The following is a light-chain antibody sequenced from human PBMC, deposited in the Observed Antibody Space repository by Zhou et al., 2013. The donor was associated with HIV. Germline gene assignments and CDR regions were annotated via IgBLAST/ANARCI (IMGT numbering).Light chain of an antibody. Sequence: DIQMTQSPSSLSASVGDRVTITCQASQDIINYLNWYQQKPGKAPKLLIYDASNLETGVPSRFSGSGSGTHFTLTISSLQPEDFATYYCLQDYDYPWTFGQGTKVEIK. V-gene: IGKV1-33*01. CDR3: LQDYDYPWT. CDR2: DAS. J-gene: IGKJ1*01. CDR1: QDIINY.